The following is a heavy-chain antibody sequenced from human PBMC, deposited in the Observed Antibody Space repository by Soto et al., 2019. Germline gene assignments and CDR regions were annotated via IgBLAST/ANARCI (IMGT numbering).Heavy chain of an antibody. V-gene: IGHV1-24*01. D-gene: IGHD2-8*02. CDR3: ATVQILVSIPGPKPYDY. J-gene: IGHJ4*02. CDR2: FDPEDGET. CDR1: GYTLTELS. Sequence: VKVSCKVSGYTLTELSMHWVRQAPGKGLEWMGGFDPEDGETIYAQKFQGRVTMTEDTSTDTAYMELSSLRSEDTAVYYCATVQILVSIPGPKPYDYWGQGTLVTVSS.